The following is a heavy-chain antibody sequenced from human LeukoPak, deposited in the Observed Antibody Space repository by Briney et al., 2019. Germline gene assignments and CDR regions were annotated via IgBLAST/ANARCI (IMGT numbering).Heavy chain of an antibody. V-gene: IGHV3-11*01. CDR2: ISSSGSTI. CDR3: ARDPHIGATAGTGYFYYYYMDV. CDR1: GFTFSDFY. D-gene: IGHD6-13*01. Sequence: GGSLRLSCAASGFTFSDFYMNWIRQAPGKGLEWVSYISSSGSTIHYADSVKGRFTISRDNAKNSLCLQMNSLRAEDTAVYYCARDPHIGATAGTGYFYYYYMDVWGKGTTVTVSS. J-gene: IGHJ6*03.